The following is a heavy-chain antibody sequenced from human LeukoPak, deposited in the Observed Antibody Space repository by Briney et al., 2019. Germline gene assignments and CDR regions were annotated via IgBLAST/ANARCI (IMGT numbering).Heavy chain of an antibody. V-gene: IGHV3-48*01. CDR1: GFIFSSYS. Sequence: GGSLRLSCAASGFIFSSYSMNWVRQAPGKGLEWVSYISSSCSTIYYADSVKGRFTISRDNAKNSLYLQMNSLRAEDTAVYYCAVLTYQLLDYYFDYWGQGTLVTVSS. CDR2: ISSSCSTI. J-gene: IGHJ4*02. D-gene: IGHD2-2*01. CDR3: AVLTYQLLDYYFDY.